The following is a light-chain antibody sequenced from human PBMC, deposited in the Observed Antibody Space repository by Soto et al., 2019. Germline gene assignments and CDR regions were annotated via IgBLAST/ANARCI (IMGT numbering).Light chain of an antibody. CDR3: QQYGSSPPT. CDR1: QSVSTSY. Sequence: EIVLTQSPGTLSLSPGERATLSCRASQSVSTSYLAWYQRKPGQAPRLLIYGASYRATDIPNRFSGSGSGTDFTLTITRLKAEDFAVYYCQQYGSSPPTFGQGTKVEIK. V-gene: IGKV3-20*01. CDR2: GAS. J-gene: IGKJ1*01.